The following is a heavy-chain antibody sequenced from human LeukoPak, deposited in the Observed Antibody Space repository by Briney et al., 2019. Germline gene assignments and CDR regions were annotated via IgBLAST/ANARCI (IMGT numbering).Heavy chain of an antibody. CDR1: GFTFSSYA. CDR3: AKGVTGYDFWSGYPASWFDP. Sequence: AGGSLRLSCAASGFTFSSYAMSWVRQAPGKGLEWVSAISGSGGSTYYADSVKGRFTISRDNSKNTLYLQMNSLRAEDTAVYYCAKGVTGYDFWSGYPASWFDPWGQGTLVTVSS. V-gene: IGHV3-23*01. D-gene: IGHD3-3*01. CDR2: ISGSGGST. J-gene: IGHJ5*02.